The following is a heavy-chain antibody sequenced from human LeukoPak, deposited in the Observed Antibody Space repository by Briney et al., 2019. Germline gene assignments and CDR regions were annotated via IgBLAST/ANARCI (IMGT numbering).Heavy chain of an antibody. V-gene: IGHV3-7*01. D-gene: IGHD2-2*01. Sequence: GGPLRLPCAASGFTFSDYWMTWVRQAPGKGLEWVANIKQDGSEKYYVDSVKGRFTISRDNAKNSLYLQMNSLRAEDTAVYYCSVKPASVAFDLWGQGTMVTVSS. J-gene: IGHJ3*01. CDR2: IKQDGSEK. CDR1: GFTFSDYW. CDR3: SVKPASVAFDL.